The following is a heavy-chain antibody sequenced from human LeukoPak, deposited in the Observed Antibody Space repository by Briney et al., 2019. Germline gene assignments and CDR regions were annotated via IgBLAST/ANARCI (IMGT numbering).Heavy chain of an antibody. V-gene: IGHV3-9*01. CDR1: GFTFDDYA. J-gene: IGHJ4*02. Sequence: GRSLRLSCAASGFTFDDYAMHWVRQAPGKGLEWVSGISWNSGSIGYADSVKGRFTISRDNAKNSLYLQMNSLRAEDTAVYYCASFPMVRGVTPFDYWGQGTLVTVSS. CDR3: ASFPMVRGVTPFDY. CDR2: ISWNSGSI. D-gene: IGHD3-10*01.